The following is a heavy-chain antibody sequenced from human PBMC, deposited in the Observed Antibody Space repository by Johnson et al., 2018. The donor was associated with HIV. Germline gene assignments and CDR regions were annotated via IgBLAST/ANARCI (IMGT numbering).Heavy chain of an antibody. J-gene: IGHJ3*02. CDR2: MYSGGST. CDR1: GFTVSGNY. CDR3: ARVRGKSPRGAFDI. Sequence: EQLVESGGGLVQPGGSLRLSCVASGFTVSGNYMSWVRQAPGKGLEWVSVMYSGGSTYYADSVKGRFTISRDNSKNTLYLQMNSLRAEDTAVYYCARVRGKSPRGAFDIWGQGTMVTVSS. D-gene: IGHD3-10*01. V-gene: IGHV3-66*01.